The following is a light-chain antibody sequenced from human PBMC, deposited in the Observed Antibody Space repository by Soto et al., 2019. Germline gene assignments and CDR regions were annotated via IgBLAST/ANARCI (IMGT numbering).Light chain of an antibody. Sequence: DIQMTQSPSSLSASVGDRVTITCRASQSIRNYLNWYQHKPGKAPNLLIYAASTLQSGVPSRFSGSRSGTDFTLTITHLQPEDFASYYCQQSYSSPPTFDQGTKLEIK. CDR3: QQSYSSPPT. J-gene: IGKJ2*01. V-gene: IGKV1-39*01. CDR2: AAS. CDR1: QSIRNY.